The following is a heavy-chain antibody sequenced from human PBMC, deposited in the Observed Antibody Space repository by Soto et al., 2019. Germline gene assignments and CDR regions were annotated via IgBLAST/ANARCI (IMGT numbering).Heavy chain of an antibody. CDR1: GFTFSSYG. J-gene: IGHJ3*02. CDR2: IWYDGSNK. Sequence: GGSLRLSCAASGFTFSSYGMHWVRQAPGKGLEWVAVIWYDGSNKYYADSVKGRFTISRDNSKNTLYLQMNSLRAEDTAVYYCARDRDQPASFAFDIWGQGTMVTVSS. D-gene: IGHD2-2*01. CDR3: ARDRDQPASFAFDI. V-gene: IGHV3-33*01.